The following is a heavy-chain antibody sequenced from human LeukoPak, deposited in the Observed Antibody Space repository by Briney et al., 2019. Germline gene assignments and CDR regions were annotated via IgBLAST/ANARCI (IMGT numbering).Heavy chain of an antibody. CDR3: AREYCTNGVCFPYFDY. D-gene: IGHD2-8*01. Sequence: ASVKVSCKASGYTFTGYYMHWVRQAPGQGLEWMGWTNPNSGGTNYAQKFQGRVTMTRDTSISTAYMELSRLRSDDTAVYYCAREYCTNGVCFPYFDYWGQGTLVTVSS. J-gene: IGHJ4*02. CDR1: GYTFTGYY. CDR2: TNPNSGGT. V-gene: IGHV1-2*02.